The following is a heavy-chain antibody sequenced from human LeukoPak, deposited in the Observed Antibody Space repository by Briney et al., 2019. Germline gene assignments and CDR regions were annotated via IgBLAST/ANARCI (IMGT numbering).Heavy chain of an antibody. CDR1: GFTCTSCT. V-gene: IGHV3-23*01. CDR3: AKGGSYRVQPYFDY. Sequence: GGSLRLSCAASGFTCTSCTMSWVRQAPGKGLEWVSDIRGSGENTYYADSVKGRFTISRDNSKNTLYLQMSSLRAEDTAVYYCAKGGSYRVQPYFDYWGQGALVTVSS. CDR2: IRGSGENT. D-gene: IGHD1-1*01. J-gene: IGHJ4*02.